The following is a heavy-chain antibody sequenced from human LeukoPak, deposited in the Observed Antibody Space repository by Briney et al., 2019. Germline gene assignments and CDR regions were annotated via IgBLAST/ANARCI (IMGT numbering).Heavy chain of an antibody. Sequence: PGGSLRLSCAASGFTFSSYDMSWVRQAPGKGLEWVSGINKSGGGTYYADSVKGRFTMSRDNSKNTLFLQMNSLRAEDTAVYYCAEVTWSSSGSGYWGQGTLVTVSS. J-gene: IGHJ4*02. CDR3: AEVTWSSSGSGY. CDR2: INKSGGGT. V-gene: IGHV3-23*01. D-gene: IGHD6-19*01. CDR1: GFTFSSYD.